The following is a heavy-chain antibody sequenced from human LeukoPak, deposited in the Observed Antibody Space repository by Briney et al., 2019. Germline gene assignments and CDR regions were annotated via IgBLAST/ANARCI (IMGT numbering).Heavy chain of an antibody. D-gene: IGHD2-15*01. J-gene: IGHJ4*02. CDR2: INPNSGGT. CDR1: GYTFTGYY. CDR3: ASRGYCSGGSCEHPHYFDY. V-gene: IGHV1-2*02. Sequence: ASVKVSCKASGYTFTGYYMHWVRQAPGQGLEWMGWINPNSGGTNYAQKFQGRVTMTRDTSISTAYMELSRLGSDDTAVYYCASRGYCSGGSCEHPHYFDYWGQGTLVTVSS.